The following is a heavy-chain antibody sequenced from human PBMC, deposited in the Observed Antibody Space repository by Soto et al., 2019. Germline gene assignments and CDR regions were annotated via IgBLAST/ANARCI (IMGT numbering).Heavy chain of an antibody. Sequence: QAGGSLRLSCAASGFTFSRYSMNWVRQAPGKGLEWVSHISGSSSTIYYTDSVKGRFTVSRDNAKNSLYLQMNSLRDEDTAVYFCAKTSLRVYYYGMDVWGQGTTVTVSS. CDR1: GFTFSRYS. CDR3: AKTSLRVYYYGMDV. J-gene: IGHJ6*02. CDR2: ISGSSSTI. V-gene: IGHV3-48*02.